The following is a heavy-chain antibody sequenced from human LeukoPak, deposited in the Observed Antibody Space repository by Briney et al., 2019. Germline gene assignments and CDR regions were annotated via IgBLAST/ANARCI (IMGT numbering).Heavy chain of an antibody. J-gene: IGHJ4*02. V-gene: IGHV3-23*01. CDR3: ARGPYYDFWSGLSLFDY. Sequence: GGSLRLSCAASGFTFSSYAMSWVRQAPGKGLEWVSAISGSGDSTYYADSVKGRFTISRDNSKNTLYLQMNSLRAEDTAVYYCARGPYYDFWSGLSLFDYWGQGTLVTVSS. CDR1: GFTFSSYA. D-gene: IGHD3-3*01. CDR2: ISGSGDST.